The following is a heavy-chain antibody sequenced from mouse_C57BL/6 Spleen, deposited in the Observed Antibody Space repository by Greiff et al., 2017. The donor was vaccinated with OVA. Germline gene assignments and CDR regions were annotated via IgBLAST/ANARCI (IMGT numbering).Heavy chain of an antibody. V-gene: IGHV1-61*01. CDR1: GYTFTSYW. D-gene: IGHD1-1*01. CDR3: ARRAYGSSYGGVDY. CDR2: IYPSDSET. J-gene: IGHJ2*01. Sequence: QVQLQQPGAELVRPGSSVKLSCKASGYTFTSYWMDWVKQRPGQGLEWIGNIYPSDSETHYNQKFKDKATLTVDKSSSTAYMQLSSLTSEDSAVYYCARRAYGSSYGGVDYWGQGTTLTVSS.